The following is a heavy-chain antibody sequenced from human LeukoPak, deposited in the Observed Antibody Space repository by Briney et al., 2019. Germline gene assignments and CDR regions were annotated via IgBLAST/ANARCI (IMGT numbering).Heavy chain of an antibody. D-gene: IGHD3-16*02. CDR2: INPNSGGT. V-gene: IGHV1-2*06. Sequence: ASVKVSCKASGYTFTGYYMHWVRQPPGQGLEWMGRINPNSGGTNYAQTYQGRVTMTRHTYISTAYMELSRLRSDDTAVYYCARAGPVRDSFGGVIVWFDPWGQGTLVSVSS. CDR1: GYTFTGYY. J-gene: IGHJ5*02. CDR3: ARAGPVRDSFGGVIVWFDP.